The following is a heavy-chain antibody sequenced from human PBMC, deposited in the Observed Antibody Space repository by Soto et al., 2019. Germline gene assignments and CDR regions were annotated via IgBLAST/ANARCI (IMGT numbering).Heavy chain of an antibody. V-gene: IGHV1-69*04. CDR2: IIPILGIA. D-gene: IGHD2-2*01. Sequence: SVKVSCKASGGTFSSYTISWVRQAPGQGLEWMGRIIPILGIANYAQKFQGRVTITADKSTSTAYMELSSLRSEDTAVYYCAREGAIVPGRPFAYWGQGTLVTVSS. CDR3: AREGAIVPGRPFAY. CDR1: GGTFSSYT. J-gene: IGHJ4*02.